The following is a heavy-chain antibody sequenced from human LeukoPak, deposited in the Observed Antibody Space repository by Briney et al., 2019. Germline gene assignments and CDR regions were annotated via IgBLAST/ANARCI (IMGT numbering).Heavy chain of an antibody. CDR1: GFTFPTYH. D-gene: IGHD2-2*01. Sequence: GGSLRLSCAASGFTFPTYHMAWVRQSPGKGLEWLAYINSGSDIIYYADSVKGRFTISRDNAKNSLYLEMISLRAEDTAVYFCARGRGYCSRTTCWYFDYWGQGTLVTVSS. V-gene: IGHV3-48*01. CDR2: INSGSDII. CDR3: ARGRGYCSRTTCWYFDY. J-gene: IGHJ4*02.